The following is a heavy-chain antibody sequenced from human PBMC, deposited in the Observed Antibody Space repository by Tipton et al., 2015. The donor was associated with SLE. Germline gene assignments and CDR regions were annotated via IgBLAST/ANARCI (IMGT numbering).Heavy chain of an antibody. J-gene: IGHJ3*02. CDR2: IYYSGST. V-gene: IGHV4-59*01. Sequence: GLVKPSETLSLICSVSGGSISSYYWSWIRQPPGRGLEWIGYIYYSGSTNYNPSLKSRVTISVDTSKNQFSLKLSSVTAADTAVYYCARAEGSLDAFDIWGQGTMVTVSS. D-gene: IGHD2-15*01. CDR3: ARAEGSLDAFDI. CDR1: GGSISSYY.